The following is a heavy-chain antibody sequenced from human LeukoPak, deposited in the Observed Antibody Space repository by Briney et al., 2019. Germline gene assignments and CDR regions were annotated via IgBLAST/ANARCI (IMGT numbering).Heavy chain of an antibody. CDR1: GGSLSGYY. V-gene: IGHV4-34*01. D-gene: IGHD3-9*01. CDR3: ARGLDKTFWYFDI. Sequence: SETLSLTCVVSGGSLSGYYWGWIRQPPGKGLEWIGEIHHTGATTSNPSLKSRASLSLDSSRNEVSLRLISVTAADTGLYFCARGLDKTFWYFDIWGRGTLVTVSS. J-gene: IGHJ2*01. CDR2: IHHTGAT.